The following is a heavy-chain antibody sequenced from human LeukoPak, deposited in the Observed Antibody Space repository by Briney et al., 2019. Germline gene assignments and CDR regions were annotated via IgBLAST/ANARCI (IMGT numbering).Heavy chain of an antibody. V-gene: IGHV1-69*05. J-gene: IGHJ4*02. D-gene: IGHD3-22*01. Sequence: GASVKVSCKASGGTFSSYAISWVRQAPGQGLEWMGGIIPIFGTANYAQKFQGRVTITTDESTSTAYMELSSLRSEDTAVYYCARLDWSRGDSSGYFDYWGQGTLVTVSS. CDR1: GGTFSSYA. CDR2: IIPIFGTA. CDR3: ARLDWSRGDSSGYFDY.